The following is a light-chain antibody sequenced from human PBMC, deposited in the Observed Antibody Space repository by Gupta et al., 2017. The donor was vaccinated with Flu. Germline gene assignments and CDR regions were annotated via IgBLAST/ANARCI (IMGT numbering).Light chain of an antibody. CDR2: AAS. J-gene: IGKJ4*01. CDR1: QDSSTY. V-gene: IGKV1-8*01. CDR3: HQYYNYPRT. Sequence: PSSFSASTGDRVTITCRASQDSSTYLAWYQQKPGKAPKLLIYAASTLQSGVPSRFSGSGSGTXFTLTIXSLQSEDFATYYCHQYYNYPRTFGXGTKVEIK.